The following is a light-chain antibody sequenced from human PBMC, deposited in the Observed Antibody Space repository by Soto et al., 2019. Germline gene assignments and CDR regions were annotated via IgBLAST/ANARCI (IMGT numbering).Light chain of an antibody. CDR2: GAS. J-gene: IGKJ1*01. CDR1: QSVNSN. CDR3: QQYNNWPRT. V-gene: IGKV3-15*01. Sequence: EIGMTQSRGTLSVSPGERATLACRASQSVNSNLAWYQQKPGQAPRLLIYGASTRATGIPARFSGSRSGTEFTLTISSLQSEDFAVYYCQQYNNWPRTFGQGTKVEIK.